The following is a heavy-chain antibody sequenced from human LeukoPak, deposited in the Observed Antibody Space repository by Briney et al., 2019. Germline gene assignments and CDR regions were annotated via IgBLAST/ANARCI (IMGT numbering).Heavy chain of an antibody. J-gene: IGHJ5*02. Sequence: ASVKVSCKASGYTLTSKARNGGGQALGQGLEGRGGINTNTGNPTYAQGFTGRFVFSLDTSVSTAYLQISSLKAEDTAVYYCARGGCSSTSCLQFDPWGQGTLVTVSS. CDR2: INTNTGNP. V-gene: IGHV7-4-1*02. CDR1: GYTLTSKA. D-gene: IGHD2-2*01. CDR3: ARGGCSSTSCLQFDP.